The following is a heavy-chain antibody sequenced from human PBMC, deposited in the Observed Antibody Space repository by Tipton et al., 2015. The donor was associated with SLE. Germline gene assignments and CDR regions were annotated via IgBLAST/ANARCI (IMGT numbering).Heavy chain of an antibody. V-gene: IGHV4-31*03. CDR2: ISFRGST. Sequence: TLSLTCSVSGASISNGGYYWSWIRQHPVKGLEWVGHISFRGSTSYNPSLKSRVTISVDTSKNQFSLKLTSVTAADTAVYYCARGGVGGYDYFDFWGQGTLVTVSS. J-gene: IGHJ4*02. CDR1: GASISNGGYY. D-gene: IGHD5-12*01. CDR3: ARGGVGGYDYFDF.